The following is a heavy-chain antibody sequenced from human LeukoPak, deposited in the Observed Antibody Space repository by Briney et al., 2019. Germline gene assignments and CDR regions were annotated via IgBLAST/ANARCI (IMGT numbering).Heavy chain of an antibody. CDR2: IWYDGSNK. CDR3: SKAYYYDSSGYIPYFDY. J-gene: IGHJ4*02. V-gene: IGHV3-33*06. CDR1: GFTFSSYG. D-gene: IGHD3-22*01. Sequence: GGSLRLSXAASGFTFSSYGMHWVRQAPGKGLEWVAVIWYDGSNKYYADSVKGRFTISRDNSENTLYLQMNRLRAEDTAVYYCSKAYYYDSSGYIPYFDYWGQGTLVTVSS.